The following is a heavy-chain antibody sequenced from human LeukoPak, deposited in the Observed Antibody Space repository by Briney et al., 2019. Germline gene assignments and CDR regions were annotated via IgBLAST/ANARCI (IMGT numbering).Heavy chain of an antibody. D-gene: IGHD3-3*01. CDR3: ARVWRGYDFWSGSLSYYYYMDV. CDR1: GGSISSSSYY. V-gene: IGHV4-39*01. Sequence: PSETLSLTCTVSGGSISSSSYYWGWIRQPPGKGLEWIGSIYYSGSTYYNPSLKSRVTISVDTSKNQFSLKLSSVTAADTAVYYCARVWRGYDFWSGSLSYYYYMDVWGKGTTVTVSS. J-gene: IGHJ6*03. CDR2: IYYSGST.